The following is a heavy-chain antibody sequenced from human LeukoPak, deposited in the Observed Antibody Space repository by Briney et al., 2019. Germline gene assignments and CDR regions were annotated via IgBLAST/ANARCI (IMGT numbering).Heavy chain of an antibody. CDR1: GYTFTGYY. CDR3: ASVYKNGMDV. V-gene: IGHV1-2*06. CDR2: INPNSGGT. Sequence: ASVKVSYKASGYTFTGYYMHWVRQAPGQGLEWMGRINPNSGGTNYAQKFQGRVTMTRDTSISTAYMELSRLRSEDTAVYYCASVYKNGMDVWGQGTTVTVSS. D-gene: IGHD5-24*01. J-gene: IGHJ6*02.